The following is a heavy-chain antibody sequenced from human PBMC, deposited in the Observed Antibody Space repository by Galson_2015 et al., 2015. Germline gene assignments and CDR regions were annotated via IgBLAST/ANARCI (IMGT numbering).Heavy chain of an antibody. V-gene: IGHV5-51*01. CDR2: IYPGDSTT. Sequence: QSGAEVTKPGESLKISCKASGYSFTNYWIVWVRQMPGKGLEWMGIIYPGDSTTRYNPSFQGQVTISADKSISTAYLQWNSLKASDIAMYYCARGAAAAGEGAFDYWGQGTLVTVSS. D-gene: IGHD6-13*01. J-gene: IGHJ4*02. CDR3: ARGAAAAGEGAFDY. CDR1: GYSFTNYW.